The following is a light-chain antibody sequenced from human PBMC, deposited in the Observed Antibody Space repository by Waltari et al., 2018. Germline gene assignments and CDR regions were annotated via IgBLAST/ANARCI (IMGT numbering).Light chain of an antibody. CDR1: QRVSSNY. CDR3: QQYGSSPPYT. CDR2: GAS. J-gene: IGKJ2*01. Sequence: EIVLTQSPGTLSLSPGERATLSCRASQRVSSNYLAWYQQKPGQAPRLLIYGASNRASGIPDRFSGTGSGTDFTLTISSLEPEDFAIDYCQQYGSSPPYTFGQGTKLEI. V-gene: IGKV3-20*01.